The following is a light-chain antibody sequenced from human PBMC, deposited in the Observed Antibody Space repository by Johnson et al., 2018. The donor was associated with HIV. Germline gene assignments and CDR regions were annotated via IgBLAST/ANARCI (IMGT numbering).Light chain of an antibody. CDR2: ENN. J-gene: IGLJ1*01. V-gene: IGLV1-51*02. CDR1: SSNIGSNY. CDR3: ATWDTSLSTGGV. Sequence: QSVLTQPPSVSAAPGQNVNISCSGGSSNIGSNYVSWYQQLPGTAPKLLIYENNKRPSGIPDRFSGSKSGTSATLGITGLQTGDEADYYCATWDTSLSTGGVFGTGTKVTVL.